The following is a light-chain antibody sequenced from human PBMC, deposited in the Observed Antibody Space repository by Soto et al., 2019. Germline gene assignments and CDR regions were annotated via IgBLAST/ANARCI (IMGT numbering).Light chain of an antibody. CDR2: AAS. Sequence: DIQMPQSPTSLSASVGDRVTITCRASQGIRNFVAWYQQKPGKAPKLLIYAASTLQSGVPSRFSGSGSGTDFTLTINSLQSEDVATYSCQKYSSVPVFGPGTKVEIK. CDR3: QKYSSVPV. J-gene: IGKJ3*01. V-gene: IGKV1-27*01. CDR1: QGIRNF.